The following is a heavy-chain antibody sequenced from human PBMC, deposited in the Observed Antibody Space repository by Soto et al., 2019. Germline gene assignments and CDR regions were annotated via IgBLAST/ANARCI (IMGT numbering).Heavy chain of an antibody. J-gene: IGHJ6*02. Sequence: QVQLLQSGAEVKKPGSSVRVSCEASGGTFRTYAISWVRQAPGQGLEWMGAIIPSFATVNFAKKFQGRGTITADESTTTVYMALRSLRAEDTAVYYCAKGAVAGTPTSYYYYGMDVWGQGTKVTVS. V-gene: IGHV1-69*12. CDR2: IIPSFATV. CDR3: AKGAVAGTPTSYYYYGMDV. CDR1: GGTFRTYA. D-gene: IGHD6-19*01.